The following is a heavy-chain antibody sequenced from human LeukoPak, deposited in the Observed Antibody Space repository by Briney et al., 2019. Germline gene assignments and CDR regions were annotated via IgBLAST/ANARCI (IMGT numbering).Heavy chain of an antibody. CDR1: GYTFSDYY. CDR2: VNPNRGDT. V-gene: IGHV1-2*02. D-gene: IGHD5-24*01. J-gene: IGHJ4*02. CDR3: ARDRAKYNSNDYFDY. Sequence: ASVKVSCKTSGYTFSDYYMYWLRQAPGQGLELMGWVNPNRGDTNYAQKLQGRVTMTRDTSLSTVYMELSRLTSDDTAVYYWARDRAKYNSNDYFDYWGRGTLVTVSS.